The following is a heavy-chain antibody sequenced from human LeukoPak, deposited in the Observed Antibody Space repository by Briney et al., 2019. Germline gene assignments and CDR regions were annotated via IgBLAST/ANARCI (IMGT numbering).Heavy chain of an antibody. D-gene: IGHD3-22*01. J-gene: IGHJ4*02. Sequence: SQTLSLTCTVSGGSISSYYWSWLRQSPGKGLEWIGYIYDTGTTNYNPSLSSRVTISVDTSRNQFSLKLSSVTAADTAVYYCARDRGYYDSSGYDYWGQGTLVTVSS. CDR1: GGSISSYY. V-gene: IGHV4-59*01. CDR2: IYDTGTT. CDR3: ARDRGYYDSSGYDY.